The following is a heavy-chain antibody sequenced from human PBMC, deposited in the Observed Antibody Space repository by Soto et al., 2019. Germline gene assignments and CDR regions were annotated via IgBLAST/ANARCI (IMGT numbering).Heavy chain of an antibody. Sequence: GGSLRLSCAASGFTFSSYGMHWVRQAPGKGLEWVAVISYDGSNKYYADSVKGRFTISRDNSKNTLYLQMNSLRAEDTAVYYCAKAHPSLAARTLSGAFDIWGQGTMVTVSS. J-gene: IGHJ3*02. CDR2: ISYDGSNK. V-gene: IGHV3-30*18. CDR1: GFTFSSYG. CDR3: AKAHPSLAARTLSGAFDI. D-gene: IGHD6-6*01.